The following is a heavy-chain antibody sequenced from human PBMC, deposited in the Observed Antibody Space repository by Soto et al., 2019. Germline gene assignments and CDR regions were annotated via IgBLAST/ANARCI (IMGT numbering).Heavy chain of an antibody. CDR2: IYWDDDK. Sequence: QITLKESGPTLVKPTQTLTLTCTFSGFSLSTSGVGVGWIRQPPGKALEWLALIYWDDDKRYSPSLKSRLTITKDTYKNQVVLTMTNMDPVDTATYYCAHARAYYDILTGIDYWGQGTLVTVSS. D-gene: IGHD3-9*01. V-gene: IGHV2-5*02. J-gene: IGHJ4*02. CDR3: AHARAYYDILTGIDY. CDR1: GFSLSTSGVG.